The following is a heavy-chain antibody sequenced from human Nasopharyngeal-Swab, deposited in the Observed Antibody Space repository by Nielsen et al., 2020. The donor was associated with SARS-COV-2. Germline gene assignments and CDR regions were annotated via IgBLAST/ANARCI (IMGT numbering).Heavy chain of an antibody. J-gene: IGHJ5*02. V-gene: IGHV5-10-1*01. CDR2: INPSGSYT. Sequence: KVSCKGSGYSFTSYCISWVRQMPGKGLEWMGRINPSGSYTNYSPSFQGNVTISADKSISTAYLQRSSLKTSDNAMYYCARLRAYTAFDPWGQGTLVTVSS. CDR3: ARLRAYTAFDP. CDR1: GYSFTSYC. D-gene: IGHD3-16*01.